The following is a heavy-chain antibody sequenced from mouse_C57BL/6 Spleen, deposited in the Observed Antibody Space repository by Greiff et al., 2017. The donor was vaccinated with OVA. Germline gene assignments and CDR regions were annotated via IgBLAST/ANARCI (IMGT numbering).Heavy chain of an antibody. Sequence: QVQLKQPGAELVKPGASVKLSCKASGYTFTSYWMHWVKQRPGQGLEWIGMIHPNSGSTNYNEKFKSKATLTVDKSSSTAYMQLSSLTSEDSAVYYCARGYYYGSSYEDSFGYWGQGTTLTVSS. CDR1: GYTFTSYW. D-gene: IGHD1-1*01. J-gene: IGHJ2*01. CDR2: IHPNSGST. CDR3: ARGYYYGSSYEDSFGY. V-gene: IGHV1-64*01.